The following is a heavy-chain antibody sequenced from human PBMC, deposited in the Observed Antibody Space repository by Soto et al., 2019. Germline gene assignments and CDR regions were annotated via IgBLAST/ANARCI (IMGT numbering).Heavy chain of an antibody. V-gene: IGHV3-33*01. CDR2: IWYDGSEK. J-gene: IGHJ4*02. CDR3: ARWSKNREVDA. Sequence: QVQLVESGGGVVQPGRSLRLSCEGSGFTFRNHGMHWIRQSPGKGLEWLAVIWYDGSEKYYADSVKGRFTISRDNSKNTLYLPMNSLVAGGSACGCCARWSKNREVDAWGQGTVVTVS. CDR1: GFTFRNHG. D-gene: IGHD1-26*01.